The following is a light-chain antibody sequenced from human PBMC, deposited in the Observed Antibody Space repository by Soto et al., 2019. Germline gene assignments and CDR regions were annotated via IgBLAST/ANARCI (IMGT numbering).Light chain of an antibody. CDR3: SSYTSYNTRV. CDR1: SSDVGGYNY. V-gene: IGLV2-14*03. J-gene: IGLJ3*02. CDR2: DVS. Sequence: QSALTQPASVSGSPGQSIAISCTGTSSDVGGYNYVSWYQQRPGKAPKLMIYDVSNRPSGVSNRFSGSKSGNTASLTISGLQADDEADYYCSSYTSYNTRVFGGGTNSPS.